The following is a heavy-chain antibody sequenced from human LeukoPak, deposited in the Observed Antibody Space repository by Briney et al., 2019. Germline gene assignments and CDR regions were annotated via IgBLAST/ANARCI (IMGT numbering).Heavy chain of an antibody. Sequence: SETLSLTCTVSGGSISTSSYYWGWIRQPPGKGLEWIGSIYYSGSTYYNPSLKSRVTISVDTSKNQFSLKLSSVTAADTAVYYCARLLTGDWGQGTLVTVSS. CDR2: IYYSGST. D-gene: IGHD2/OR15-2a*01. J-gene: IGHJ4*02. V-gene: IGHV4-39*07. CDR1: GGSISTSSYY. CDR3: ARLLTGD.